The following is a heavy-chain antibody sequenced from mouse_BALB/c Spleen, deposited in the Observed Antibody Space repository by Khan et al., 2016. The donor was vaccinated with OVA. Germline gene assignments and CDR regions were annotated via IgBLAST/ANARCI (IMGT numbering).Heavy chain of an antibody. V-gene: IGHV9-3-1*01. CDR2: INTYTGKQ. CDR3: TSFLSGY. J-gene: IGHJ2*01. Sequence: QIQLVQSGPELKKPGETVKISCKASGYTFTDYVMNWVKQSPGKGLKWMGWINTYTGKQTYADDFKGRFAFSLATSASTAYLQLNSHNNADTTTFYYTSFLSGYWGQGTTLTVSS. D-gene: IGHD3-2*02. CDR1: GYTFTDYV.